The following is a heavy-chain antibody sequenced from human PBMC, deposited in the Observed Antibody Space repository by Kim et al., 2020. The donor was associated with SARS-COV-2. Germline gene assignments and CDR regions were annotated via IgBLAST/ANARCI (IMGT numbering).Heavy chain of an antibody. CDR1: GGTFSSYA. D-gene: IGHD3-22*01. CDR2: IIPIFGTA. Sequence: SVKVSCKASGGTFSSYAISWVRQAPGQGLEWMGGIIPIFGTANYAQKFQGRVTITADESTSTAYMELSSLRSEDTAVYYCAREAIYDSSGYGYRYYYYGMDVWGQGTTVTVSS. CDR3: AREAIYDSSGYGYRYYYYGMDV. J-gene: IGHJ6*02. V-gene: IGHV1-69*13.